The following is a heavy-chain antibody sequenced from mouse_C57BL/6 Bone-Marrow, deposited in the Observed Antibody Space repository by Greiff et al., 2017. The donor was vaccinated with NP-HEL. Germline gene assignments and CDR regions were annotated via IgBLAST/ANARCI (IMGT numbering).Heavy chain of an antibody. V-gene: IGHV6-3*01. CDR3: TGPYYYGSSLFDY. Sequence: EVKLMESGGGLVQPGGSLKLSCVASGFTFSNYWMNWVRQSPEKGLEWVAQIRLKSDNYATHYAESVKGRFTISRDDSKSSVYLQMNNLRAEDTGIYYCTGPYYYGSSLFDYWGQGTTLTVSS. D-gene: IGHD1-1*01. J-gene: IGHJ2*01. CDR2: IRLKSDNYAT. CDR1: GFTFSNYW.